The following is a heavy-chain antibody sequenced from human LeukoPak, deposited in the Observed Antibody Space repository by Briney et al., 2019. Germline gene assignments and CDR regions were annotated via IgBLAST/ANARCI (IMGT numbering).Heavy chain of an antibody. CDR2: IYYSGST. Sequence: SETLSLTCTVSGGSISSRSYYWGWIRQPPGKGLEWIGSIYYSGSTYYNPSLKSRVTISVDTSKNQFSLKLSSVTAADTAVYYCARQKYDFWSGYLDYYYYYMDVWGKGTTVTVSS. D-gene: IGHD3-3*01. CDR1: GGSISSRSYY. CDR3: ARQKYDFWSGYLDYYYYYMDV. V-gene: IGHV4-39*01. J-gene: IGHJ6*03.